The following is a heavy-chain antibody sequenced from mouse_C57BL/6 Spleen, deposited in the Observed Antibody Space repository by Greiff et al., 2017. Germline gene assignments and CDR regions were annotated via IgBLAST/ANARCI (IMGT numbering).Heavy chain of an antibody. CDR2: SRNKANDYTT. Sequence: EVKVVESGGGLVQSGRSLRLSCATSGFTFSDFYMEWVRQAPGKGLEWIAASRNKANDYTTEYSASVKGRFIVSRDTSQSILYLQMNALRAEDTAIYYCARAYGSSRYFDVWGTGTTVTVSS. CDR3: ARAYGSSRYFDV. V-gene: IGHV7-1*01. J-gene: IGHJ1*03. CDR1: GFTFSDFY. D-gene: IGHD1-1*01.